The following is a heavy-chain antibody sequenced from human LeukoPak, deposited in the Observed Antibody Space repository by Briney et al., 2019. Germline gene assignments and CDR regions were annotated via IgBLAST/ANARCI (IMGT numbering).Heavy chain of an antibody. CDR3: ATDWTLRGVPTFFDP. J-gene: IGHJ5*02. V-gene: IGHV3-23*01. D-gene: IGHD3-10*01. Sequence: GGSLRLSCEAPGFTIENHVMTWVRQAPGKGPEWVASQSGSGHNTYYSESVRGRFAISRDNSKNTVFLQMNSLRVEDTAIYYCATDWTLRGVPTFFDPWGQGTVVSVSS. CDR1: GFTIENHV. CDR2: QSGSGHNT.